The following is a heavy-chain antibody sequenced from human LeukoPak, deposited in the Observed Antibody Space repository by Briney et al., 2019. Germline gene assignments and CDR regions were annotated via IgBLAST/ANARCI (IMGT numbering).Heavy chain of an antibody. CDR1: GGSISSGGYY. CDR2: IYYSGST. J-gene: IGHJ4*02. CDR3: ARDVREDCSSTSCYHRYYFDY. Sequence: SETLSLTCTVSGGSISSGGYYWSWIRQHPGKGLEWVGYIYYSGSTYYNPSLKSRVTISVDTSKNQFSLKLSSVTAADTAVYYCARDVREDCSSTSCYHRYYFDYWGQGTLVTVSS. V-gene: IGHV4-31*03. D-gene: IGHD2-2*01.